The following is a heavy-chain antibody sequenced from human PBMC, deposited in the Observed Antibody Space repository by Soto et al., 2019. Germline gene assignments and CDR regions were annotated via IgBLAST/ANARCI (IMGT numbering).Heavy chain of an antibody. CDR2: ISHSGST. Sequence: QVRLQESGPGLVKPSGTLSLTCAVSGVSISSSNWWSWVRQPPGKGLEWLGEISHSGSTIYNPSLKSRVTISVDKSKNHFSLNLNSVTAADTPVYYCARAGSNGVSGYPYWGQGILVTVSS. CDR3: ARAGSNGVSGYPY. J-gene: IGHJ4*02. V-gene: IGHV4-4*02. D-gene: IGHD3-22*01. CDR1: GVSISSSNW.